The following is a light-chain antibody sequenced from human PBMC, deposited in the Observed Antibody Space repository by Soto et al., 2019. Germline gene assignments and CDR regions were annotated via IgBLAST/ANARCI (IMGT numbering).Light chain of an antibody. Sequence: QSVLTQPPSASGTPGQRVTISCSGSSSNIGSNYVCWYQHLPGTAPKLLIYSNNQRPSGVPDRFSGSKSGTSASLAISGLRSADEADYYCATWDDSLSGHYVFGTGTKGTAL. CDR2: SNN. V-gene: IGLV1-47*02. CDR3: ATWDDSLSGHYV. J-gene: IGLJ1*01. CDR1: SSNIGSNY.